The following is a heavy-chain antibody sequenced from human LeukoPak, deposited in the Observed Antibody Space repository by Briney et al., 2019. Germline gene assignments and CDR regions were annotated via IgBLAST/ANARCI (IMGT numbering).Heavy chain of an antibody. V-gene: IGHV1-18*01. CDR3: ATYYCSTTSCYPYFFDY. D-gene: IGHD2-2*01. Sequence: ASVKVSCKASGYPFTRYGISWVRRAPGQGLEWMGWINPDNGNTKYAQKFQGRVTMTTDTSTSTAHMELRSLRSDDTAVYYCATYYCSTTSCYPYFFDYWGQGTLVPVSS. J-gene: IGHJ4*02. CDR2: INPDNGNT. CDR1: GYPFTRYG.